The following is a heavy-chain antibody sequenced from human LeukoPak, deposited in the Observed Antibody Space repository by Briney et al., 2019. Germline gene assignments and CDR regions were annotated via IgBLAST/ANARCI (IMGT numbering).Heavy chain of an antibody. V-gene: IGHV4-31*03. CDR1: GVSISSGGYY. Sequence: PSQTLSLTCTVSGVSISSGGYYWGWIRQHPGKGLEWIVYIYYSGSTYYNPSLKSRVTISVDTSKNQFSLKLSSVTAADTAVYYCARDTGQSGTKGAGAFDIWGQGTMVTVSS. J-gene: IGHJ3*02. CDR3: ARDTGQSGTKGAGAFDI. D-gene: IGHD1-26*01. CDR2: IYYSGST.